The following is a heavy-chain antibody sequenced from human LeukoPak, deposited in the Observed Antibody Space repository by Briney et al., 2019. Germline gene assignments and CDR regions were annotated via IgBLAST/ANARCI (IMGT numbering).Heavy chain of an antibody. CDR2: IYHSGST. Sequence: SGTLSLTCAVSGGSISSSNWWSWVRQPPGKGLEWIGEIYHSGSTNYNPSLKSRVTISVDTSKNQFSLKLSPVTAADTAVYYCARDRHHLIAAAGRDTKDAFDIWGQGTMVTVSS. CDR1: GGSISSSNW. J-gene: IGHJ3*02. CDR3: ARDRHHLIAAAGRDTKDAFDI. V-gene: IGHV4-4*02. D-gene: IGHD6-13*01.